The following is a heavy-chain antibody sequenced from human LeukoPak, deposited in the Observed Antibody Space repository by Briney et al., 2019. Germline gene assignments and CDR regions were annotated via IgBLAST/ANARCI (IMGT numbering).Heavy chain of an antibody. Sequence: PGGSLRLSCAASGFTFSSYAMSWVRQAPGKGLDRVSAIGGGGGSTYYADAEKGGLTISRDNSKNTLYLQMNSLRAADTAVYYCAKGSQYYSNSPPSCYYSYMDVCGKGTTVTVSS. CDR2: IGGGGGST. D-gene: IGHD4-11*01. CDR3: AKGSQYYSNSPPSCYYSYMDV. V-gene: IGHV3-23*01. J-gene: IGHJ6*03. CDR1: GFTFSSYA.